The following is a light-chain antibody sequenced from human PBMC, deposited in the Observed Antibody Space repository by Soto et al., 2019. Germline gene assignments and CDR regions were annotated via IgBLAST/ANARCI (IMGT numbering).Light chain of an antibody. Sequence: DSQMTQSTSSLSASVGDRVTITCRASQSISTYLNWYHQKPGKAPKLLIYAASSLQSGVPSRFSGSGSGTDFTLTISSLQPEDFATYYCQQSYSTPITFGQGTRLEIK. J-gene: IGKJ5*01. CDR3: QQSYSTPIT. CDR2: AAS. V-gene: IGKV1-39*01. CDR1: QSISTY.